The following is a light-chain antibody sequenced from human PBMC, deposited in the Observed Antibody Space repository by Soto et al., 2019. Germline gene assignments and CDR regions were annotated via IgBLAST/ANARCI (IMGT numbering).Light chain of an antibody. CDR3: SVWDDRLNGPV. CDR1: QSNVGNNA. V-gene: IGLV1-36*01. Sequence: QSALTQPPSVSGAPRQRVTISCSGSQSNVGNNAVNWYQQLPGKAPKLLIYYDDLLSSGVSDRFSGSKSGPSASLAISGLQSEDEADYYCSVWDDRLNGPVFGGGTKLTVL. CDR2: YDD. J-gene: IGLJ2*01.